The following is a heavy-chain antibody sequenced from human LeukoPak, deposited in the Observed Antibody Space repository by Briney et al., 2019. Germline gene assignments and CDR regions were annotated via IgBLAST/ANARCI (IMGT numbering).Heavy chain of an antibody. CDR1: GYSFTSYW. J-gene: IGHJ5*02. CDR3: ARLNDYGDQHHNWFDP. Sequence: GESLKISCKGSGYSFTSYWIGWVRQMPGKGLEWMGIIYPGDSDTRYSPSFQGQVTISADKSISTAYLQWSSLKASDTAMYYCARLNDYGDQHHNWFDPWGQGTLVTVSS. CDR2: IYPGDSDT. D-gene: IGHD4-17*01. V-gene: IGHV5-51*01.